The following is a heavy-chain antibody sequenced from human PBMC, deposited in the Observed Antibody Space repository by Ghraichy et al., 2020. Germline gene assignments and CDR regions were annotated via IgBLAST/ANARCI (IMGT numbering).Heavy chain of an antibody. CDR2: IWYDGSNK. CDR1: GFTFSSYG. CDR3: ARGGQGIGVVPAAIWRSVVSTHYGMDV. J-gene: IGHJ6*02. V-gene: IGHV3-33*01. Sequence: GGSLRLSCAASGFTFSSYGMHWVRPAPGKGLEWVAVIWYDGSNKYYADSVKGRFTMSRDNSKNTFYLQMNRLRDEDTAVYYCARGGQGIGVVPAAIWRSVVSTHYGMDVWGQGTTVTVSS. D-gene: IGHD2-2*01.